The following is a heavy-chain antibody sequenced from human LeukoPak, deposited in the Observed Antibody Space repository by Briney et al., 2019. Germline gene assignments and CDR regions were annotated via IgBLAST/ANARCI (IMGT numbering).Heavy chain of an antibody. CDR1: GFTFSSSA. CDR2: ISVSGNST. J-gene: IGHJ4*02. D-gene: IGHD3-3*01. Sequence: GGSLRLSCAASGFTFSSSAMNWVRQVPGKGLEWVSGISVSGNSTYYADSVKGRFTISRDNSKNTLYLQMNSLRAEDTALYYCAKSSIAGVVSDDYWGQGTLVTVSS. CDR3: AKSSIAGVVSDDY. V-gene: IGHV3-23*01.